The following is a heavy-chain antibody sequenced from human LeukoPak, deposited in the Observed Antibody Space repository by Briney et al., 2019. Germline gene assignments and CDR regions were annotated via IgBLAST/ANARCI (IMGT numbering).Heavy chain of an antibody. J-gene: IGHJ4*02. CDR2: IYTSGST. D-gene: IGHD4-11*01. V-gene: IGHV4-61*02. CDR3: ARGDYSNYQLFDY. Sequence: PSQTLSLTCTVSGGSISSGSYYWSWIRQPAGKGLEWIGRIYTSGSTNYNPSLKSRVTISVDTSKNQFSLKLSSVTAADTAVYYCARGDYSNYQLFDYWGQGTLVTVSS. CDR1: GGSISSGSYY.